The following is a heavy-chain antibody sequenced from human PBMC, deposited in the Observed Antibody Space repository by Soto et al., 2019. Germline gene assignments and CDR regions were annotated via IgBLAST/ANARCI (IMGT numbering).Heavy chain of an antibody. J-gene: IGHJ4*02. Sequence: SETLSLTCTVSGGSISSYYWSWIRQPPGKGLEWIGYIYYSGSTNYNPSLKSRVTISVDTSKNQFSLKLSSVTAADTAVYYCATGMDSGYDLGYFDYWGQGTLVTVSS. CDR3: ATGMDSGYDLGYFDY. D-gene: IGHD5-12*01. V-gene: IGHV4-59*01. CDR2: IYYSGST. CDR1: GGSISSYY.